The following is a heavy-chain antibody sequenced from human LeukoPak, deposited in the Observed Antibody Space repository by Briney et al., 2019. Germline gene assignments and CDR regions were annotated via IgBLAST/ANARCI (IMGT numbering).Heavy chain of an antibody. CDR1: GFTFSSYS. V-gene: IGHV3-48*04. CDR3: ARDPDY. CDR2: ISSSSSTI. Sequence: GGSLRLSCAASGFTFSSYSMNWVRQAPGKGLEWVSYISSSSSTIYYADSVKGRFTISRDNAKSSLYLQMNSLRAEDTAVYYCARDPDYWGQGTLVTVSS. J-gene: IGHJ4*02.